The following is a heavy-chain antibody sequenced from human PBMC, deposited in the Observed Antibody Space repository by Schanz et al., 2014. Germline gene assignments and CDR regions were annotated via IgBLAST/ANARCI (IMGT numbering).Heavy chain of an antibody. Sequence: EVQLVESGGGLVKPGGSLRLSCTASGLSFDSYNMNWVRQSPGKGLEWVAFLSFDSRHIYYADSVKGRFTISRDNAKSSLHPQMNSLRADDTAVYYCARDGVAATTDFEYWGQGALVTVSS. CDR3: ARDGVAATTDFEY. V-gene: IGHV3-21*06. J-gene: IGHJ4*02. CDR2: LSFDSRHI. D-gene: IGHD1-1*01. CDR1: GLSFDSYN.